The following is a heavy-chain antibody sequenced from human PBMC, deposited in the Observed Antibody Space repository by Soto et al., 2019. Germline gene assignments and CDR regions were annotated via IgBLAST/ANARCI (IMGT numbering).Heavy chain of an antibody. J-gene: IGHJ4*02. D-gene: IGHD1-1*01. CDR3: SRSERATD. Sequence: VQLLESGGGLIQPGGSLRLSCAASGFTFSTYAMSWVRQPPGKGLECVSTVGGSGAGTYYADSVKGRFTISRDNSKNTLYLQMNSLSAEDTAVYYCSRSERATDWGQGTLVTVSS. CDR1: GFTFSTYA. CDR2: VGGSGAGT. V-gene: IGHV3-23*01.